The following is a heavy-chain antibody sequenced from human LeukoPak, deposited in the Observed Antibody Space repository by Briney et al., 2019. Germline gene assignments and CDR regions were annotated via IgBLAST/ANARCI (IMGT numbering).Heavy chain of an antibody. CDR2: ISRSSTYI. D-gene: IGHD3-22*01. J-gene: IGHJ4*02. CDR1: GFSFSTDT. Sequence: GGSLRLSCAASGFSFSTDTVNWVRQARGKGLEWVSSISRSSTYIYYTDSVKGRFAISRDNARNAVYLQMNSLRTEDTGVYYCASRPGDFIDSSVYYSFWGQGTLVTASS. V-gene: IGHV3-21*01. CDR3: ASRPGDFIDSSVYYSF.